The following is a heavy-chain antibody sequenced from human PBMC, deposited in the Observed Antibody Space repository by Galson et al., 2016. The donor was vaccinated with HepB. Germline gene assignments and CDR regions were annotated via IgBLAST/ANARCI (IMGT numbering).Heavy chain of an antibody. CDR2: ISFNDHI. V-gene: IGHV3-69-1*01. J-gene: IGHJ6*02. Sequence: SLRLSCAASGFIFSQHGMNWVRQAPGKGLEWVSSISFNDHIFYSDSVKGRFTISRDNAKNSLYLQMNSLRAEDTAVYYCARGDSVEVATPRGSTNYYYGMDVWGQGTTVTVSS. D-gene: IGHD2-15*01. CDR3: ARGDSVEVATPRGSTNYYYGMDV. CDR1: GFIFSQHG.